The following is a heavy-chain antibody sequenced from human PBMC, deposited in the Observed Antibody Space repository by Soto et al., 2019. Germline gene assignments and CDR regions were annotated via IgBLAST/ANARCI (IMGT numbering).Heavy chain of an antibody. CDR2: ISYDGSNK. J-gene: IGHJ4*02. CDR3: ARGYLAAAGKLIN. D-gene: IGHD6-13*01. Sequence: WWSLRLCCSASGFTFSSYAMHWGRQAPGKGLEWVAVISYDGSNKYYADSVKGRFTISRDNSMNTLYLQMNSLRAEDTAVYYCARGYLAAAGKLINWGQGTLVTVSS. V-gene: IGHV3-30-3*01. CDR1: GFTFSSYA.